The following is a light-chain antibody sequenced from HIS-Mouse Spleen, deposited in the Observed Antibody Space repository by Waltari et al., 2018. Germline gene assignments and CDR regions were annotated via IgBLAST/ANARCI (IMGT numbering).Light chain of an antibody. J-gene: IGLJ3*02. V-gene: IGLV2-8*01. CDR2: EVS. CDR3: CSYAGSSTWV. Sequence: QSALTQPPSASGSPGQSVTISCTGTSSDVGGYNYVSWYQQHPGKAPKLMIYEVSKRPSGCPDRFSGSKSGNTASLTISGLQAEDEADYYCCSYAGSSTWVFGGGTKLTVL. CDR1: SSDVGGYNY.